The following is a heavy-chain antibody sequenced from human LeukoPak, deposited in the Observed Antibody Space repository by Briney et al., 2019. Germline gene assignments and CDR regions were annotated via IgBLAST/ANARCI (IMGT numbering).Heavy chain of an antibody. CDR2: IYSGGST. CDR1: GFTVSSNY. V-gene: IGHV3-53*01. D-gene: IGHD3-9*01. J-gene: IGHJ5*02. CDR3: ARVRHYDILTGYYHNWFDP. Sequence: PGGSLRLSCAASGFTVSSNYMSWVRQAPGKGLEWVSVIYSGGSTYYADSVKGRFTISRDNSKNTLYLQMNSLRAEDTAVYYCARVRHYDILTGYYHNWFDPWGQGTLVTVSS.